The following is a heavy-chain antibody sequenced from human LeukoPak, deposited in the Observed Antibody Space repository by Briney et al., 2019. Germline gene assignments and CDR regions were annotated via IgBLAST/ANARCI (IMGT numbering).Heavy chain of an antibody. CDR1: GGSISSGSYY. J-gene: IGHJ4*02. V-gene: IGHV4-61*01. CDR3: ARFGNYDFWSGYIDY. D-gene: IGHD3-3*01. CDR2: IYYSGST. Sequence: SETLSLTCTVSGGSISSGSYYWSWIRQPPGKGLEWIGYIYYSGSTNYNPSLKSRVTISVDTSKNQFSLKLSSVTAADTAVYYCARFGNYDFWSGYIDYWGQGTLVTVSS.